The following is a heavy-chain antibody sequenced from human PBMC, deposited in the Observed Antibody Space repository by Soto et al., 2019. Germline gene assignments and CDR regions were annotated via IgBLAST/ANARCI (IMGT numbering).Heavy chain of an antibody. J-gene: IGHJ3*02. CDR3: AKFIAMLVVYDAFDI. V-gene: IGHV3-23*01. Sequence: EVQLLESGGGLVQPGGSLRLSCAASGFTFSSYAMSWVRQAPGKGLEWVSAISGSGGSTYYADSVKGRFTISRDNSKKTLYLQMNSMRAEDTDVYYCAKFIAMLVVYDAFDIWGQGTMVTVSS. CDR1: GFTFSSYA. CDR2: ISGSGGST. D-gene: IGHD3-22*01.